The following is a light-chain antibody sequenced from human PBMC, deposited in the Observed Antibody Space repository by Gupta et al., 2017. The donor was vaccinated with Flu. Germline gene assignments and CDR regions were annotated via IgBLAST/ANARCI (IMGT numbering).Light chain of an antibody. CDR3: AAWADSLNVWV. CDR2: TNN. CDR1: RSNIGKNP. Sequence: RVTLSLSGGRSNIGKNPVNWYQQLPGMAPKLLIDTNNKRPSGVPDRFSCSKAGTSALLVISGLQSEDEADYYCAAWADSLNVWVFGGGTKLTVL. V-gene: IGLV1-44*01. J-gene: IGLJ3*02.